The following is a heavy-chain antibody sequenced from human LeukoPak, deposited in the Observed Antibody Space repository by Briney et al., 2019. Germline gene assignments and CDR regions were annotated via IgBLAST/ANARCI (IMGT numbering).Heavy chain of an antibody. CDR3: AKGYSSGWYYEYYFDY. CDR2: ISWNSGSI. J-gene: IGHJ4*02. D-gene: IGHD6-19*01. CDR1: GFTFDDYA. Sequence: GGSLRLSCAASGFTFDDYAMHWVRQAPGKGLEWVSGISWNSGSIGYADSVKGRFTISRDNAKNSLYLQMNSLRAEDTALYYCAKGYSSGWYYEYYFDYWGQGTLVTVSS. V-gene: IGHV3-9*01.